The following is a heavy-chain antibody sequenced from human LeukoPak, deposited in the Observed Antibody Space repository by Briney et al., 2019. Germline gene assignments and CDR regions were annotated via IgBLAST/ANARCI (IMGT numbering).Heavy chain of an antibody. CDR1: GYTFTGYY. CDR3: ARGDGEEFDY. J-gene: IGHJ4*02. D-gene: IGHD5-24*01. Sequence: ASVKVSCKASGYTFTGYYMHWVRQAPGQGLEWMGWMNPNSGGTHYAQKFQGRVTMARDMSISAAYMELSRLRSDDTAVYYCARGDGEEFDYWGQGTLVTVSS. V-gene: IGHV1-2*02. CDR2: MNPNSGGT.